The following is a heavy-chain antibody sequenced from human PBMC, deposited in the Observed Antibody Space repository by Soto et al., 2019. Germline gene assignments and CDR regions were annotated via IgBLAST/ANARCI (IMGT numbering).Heavy chain of an antibody. D-gene: IGHD6-19*01. CDR1: GFTFSTYA. Sequence: EVQLLESGGGLVQPGGSLRLSCAASGFTFSTYAMSWVRQAPGKGLEWVSGISGGGGRTHHADSVKGRFTISRDNSKSTLYLQMTRLRAVETAVSYSAKARGMGSGWFYSDYWGEGTLGTVS. V-gene: IGHV3-23*01. CDR2: ISGGGGRT. J-gene: IGHJ4*02. CDR3: AKARGMGSGWFYSDY.